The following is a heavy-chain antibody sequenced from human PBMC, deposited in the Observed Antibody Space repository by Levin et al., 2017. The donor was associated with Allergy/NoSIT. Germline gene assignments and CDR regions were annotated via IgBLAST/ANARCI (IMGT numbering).Heavy chain of an antibody. CDR3: ARDGDSAPGGGSAFDI. Sequence: LSLTCAASGFNISSPYMSWVRQAPGKGLEWVSVSRSDGSTYYAASVKGRFIISRDHSRKTVYLQMNSLRVEDTAVYYCARDGDSAPGGGSAFDIWGPGTVVTVSS. D-gene: IGHD3-10*01. J-gene: IGHJ3*02. CDR2: SRSDGST. CDR1: GFNISSPY. V-gene: IGHV3-53*01.